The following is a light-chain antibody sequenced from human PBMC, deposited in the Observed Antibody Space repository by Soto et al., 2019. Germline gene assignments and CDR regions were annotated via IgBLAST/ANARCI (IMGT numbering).Light chain of an antibody. J-gene: IGKJ1*01. CDR2: DAS. CDR1: QSISSY. V-gene: IGKV3-11*01. CDR3: HQRQSWPRT. Sequence: EVVLTQSPDTLSLPPGERATLSCRASQSISSYLAWYQQKPGQAPRLLIYDASSRATGIPARFSASGTGTDFTLTISDVQPEDFAVYYCHQRQSWPRTFGQGTKVDIK.